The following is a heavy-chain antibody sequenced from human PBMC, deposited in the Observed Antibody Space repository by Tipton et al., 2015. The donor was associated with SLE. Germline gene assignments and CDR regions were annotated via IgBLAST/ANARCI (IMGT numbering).Heavy chain of an antibody. V-gene: IGHV1-3*01. CDR2: INAGNGNT. CDR1: GYTFTSYA. Sequence: QLVQSGAEVKKPGASVEVSCKASGYTFTSYAMHWVRQDPGQRLEWMGWINAGNGNTKYSQKFQGRVTITRDTSASTAYMELSSLRSEDTAVYYCARDSMDSGSYDYWGQGTLVTVSS. CDR3: ARDSMDSGSYDY. J-gene: IGHJ4*02. D-gene: IGHD1-26*01.